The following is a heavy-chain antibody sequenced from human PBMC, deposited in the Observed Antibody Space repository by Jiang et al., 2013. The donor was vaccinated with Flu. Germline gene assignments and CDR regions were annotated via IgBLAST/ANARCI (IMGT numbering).Heavy chain of an antibody. V-gene: IGHV4-59*08. D-gene: IGHD6-6*01. J-gene: IGHJ4*02. CDR1: GGSISSYY. CDR2: IYYSGST. Sequence: SLTCTVSGGSISSYYWSWIRQPPGKGLEWIAYIYYSGSTNYNPSLKSRVTISVDKSKDQFSLKLSSVTAADTAVYYCARQRMYSSSSPDFDYWGQGTLVTVSS. CDR3: ARQRMYSSSSPDFDY.